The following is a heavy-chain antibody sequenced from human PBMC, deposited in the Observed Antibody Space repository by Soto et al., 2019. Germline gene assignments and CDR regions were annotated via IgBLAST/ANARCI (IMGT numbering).Heavy chain of an antibody. V-gene: IGHV1-2*02. CDR3: ARESYNHEGFDI. Sequence: ASVKVSCKASGYTFTGYFIHWVRRAPGQGPEWMGSINPNSGATNYAERFQGRVTMTRDMSARTAYMDLSSLRSDDTAVYYCARESYNHEGFDIWGKGKMVTVS. D-gene: IGHD3-10*01. CDR2: INPNSGAT. J-gene: IGHJ3*02. CDR1: GYTFTGYF.